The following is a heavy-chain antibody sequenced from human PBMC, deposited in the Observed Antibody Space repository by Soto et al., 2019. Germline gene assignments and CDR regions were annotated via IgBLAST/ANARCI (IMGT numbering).Heavy chain of an antibody. D-gene: IGHD5-18*01. J-gene: IGHJ6*02. CDR1: GFTFSSYA. CDR3: AKSLEAQLWWGGDYYYGMDV. Sequence: GGSLRLSCAASGFTFSSYAMSWVRQAPGKGLEWVSAISGSGGSTYYADSVKGRFTISRDNSKNTLYLQMNSLRAEDTAVYYCAKSLEAQLWWGGDYYYGMDVWGQGTTVTVSS. V-gene: IGHV3-23*01. CDR2: ISGSGGST.